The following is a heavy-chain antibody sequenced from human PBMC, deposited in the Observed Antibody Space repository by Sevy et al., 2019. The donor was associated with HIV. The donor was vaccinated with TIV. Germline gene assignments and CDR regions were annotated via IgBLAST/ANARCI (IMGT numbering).Heavy chain of an antibody. Sequence: ASVKVSCKVPRYTLSEVSMHWVRQAPGKGLEWMGGFVPEDGEIVYAQKFQGRVTVAEDTLTDTAYLEVTNLRSEDTATYFCVIGDTPRLTGSSTRLKDQSQNYFEFWGQGTLVTVSS. CDR2: FVPEDGEI. CDR3: VIGDTPRLTGSSTRLKDQSQNYFEF. CDR1: RYTLSEVS. J-gene: IGHJ4*02. D-gene: IGHD2-2*01. V-gene: IGHV1-24*01.